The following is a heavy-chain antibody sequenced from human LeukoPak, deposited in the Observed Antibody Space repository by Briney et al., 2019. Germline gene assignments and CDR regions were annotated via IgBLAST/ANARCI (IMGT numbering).Heavy chain of an antibody. Sequence: SETLCLTCTVSGGFISSYYWSWIRQPPGKGLEWIGYIYYSGSTNYNPSLKSRVTISVDTSKNQFSLKLSSVTAADTAIYYCARDIVVVVADSSRYYYYGMDVWGQGTTVTVSS. CDR1: GGFISSYY. V-gene: IGHV4-59*01. CDR3: ARDIVVVVADSSRYYYYGMDV. D-gene: IGHD2-15*01. CDR2: IYYSGST. J-gene: IGHJ6*02.